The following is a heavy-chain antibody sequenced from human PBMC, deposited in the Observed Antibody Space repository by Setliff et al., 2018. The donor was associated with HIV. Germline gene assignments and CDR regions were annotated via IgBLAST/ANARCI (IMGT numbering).Heavy chain of an antibody. CDR1: GFTVSRFY. Sequence: GGSLRLSCAASGFTVSRFYMSWVRQAPGKGLEWVSVIYSDGSSYYADSVRGRFTISRDNYKNTLCLQMNSLRPEDTAVYYCARDSPLSHFDYWGQGILVTVSS. J-gene: IGHJ4*02. V-gene: IGHV3-53*01. CDR3: ARDSPLSHFDY. CDR2: IYSDGSS.